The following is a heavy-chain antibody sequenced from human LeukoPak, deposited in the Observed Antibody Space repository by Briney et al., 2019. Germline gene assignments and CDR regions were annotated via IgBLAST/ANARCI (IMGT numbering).Heavy chain of an antibody. D-gene: IGHD1-26*01. CDR1: GLTFSSYA. Sequence: GGSLRLSCAASGLTFSSYAMSWVRQAPGKGLEWVSYISGTGNSKYYADSVKGRFTISRDNAKNSLYLQMSSLRAEDTAIYYCARDYSGSEYFFDYWGQGSLVTVSS. CDR2: ISGTGNSK. V-gene: IGHV3-48*04. CDR3: ARDYSGSEYFFDY. J-gene: IGHJ4*02.